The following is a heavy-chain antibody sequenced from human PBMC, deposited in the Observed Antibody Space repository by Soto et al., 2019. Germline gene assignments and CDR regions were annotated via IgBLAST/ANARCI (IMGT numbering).Heavy chain of an antibody. CDR1: GFTFSNYA. Sequence: EVQLLESGGGLVQPGGSLRLSCAASGFTFSNYAIAWVRQAPGKGLEWVSGISGSGGTTYYADSVKGRFTISRDNSKDTLHLHMISLRAEDTAVYYCATTPRQWLVYFDYWGQGALVTVSS. V-gene: IGHV3-23*01. J-gene: IGHJ4*02. D-gene: IGHD6-19*01. CDR3: ATTPRQWLVYFDY. CDR2: ISGSGGTT.